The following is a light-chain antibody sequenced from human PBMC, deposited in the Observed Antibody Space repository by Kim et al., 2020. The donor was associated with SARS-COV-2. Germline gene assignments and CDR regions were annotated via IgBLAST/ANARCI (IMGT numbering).Light chain of an antibody. CDR1: SSDVGNYNL. V-gene: IGLV2-23*02. CDR3: CSFTGIGVV. Sequence: SITISGTGTSSDVGNYNLDSWYQQHPGKAPKLINYEVTKRPSGVSNRFSGSKSGNTASLTISGLQAEDEADYYCCSFTGIGVVFGGGTQLTVL. CDR2: EVT. J-gene: IGLJ2*01.